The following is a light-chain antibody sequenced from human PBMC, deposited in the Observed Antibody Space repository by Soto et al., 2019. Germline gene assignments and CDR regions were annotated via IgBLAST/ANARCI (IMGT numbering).Light chain of an antibody. CDR1: QTVTRSY. J-gene: IGKJ5*01. CDR2: DAS. CDR3: QQRSNWPIT. V-gene: IGKV3D-20*02. Sequence: EIVLTQSPGTLSLSPGERATLSCRASQTVTRSYLAWYQHKPGQPPRLLIYDASTRATGIPARFSGSGSGTDFTLTISSLEPEDFAVYYCQQRSNWPITFGQGTRLEIK.